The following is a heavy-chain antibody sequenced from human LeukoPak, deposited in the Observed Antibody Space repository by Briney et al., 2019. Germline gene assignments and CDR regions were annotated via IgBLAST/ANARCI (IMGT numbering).Heavy chain of an antibody. CDR3: ARAIRDASVSLRFDY. J-gene: IGHJ4*02. D-gene: IGHD5-24*01. Sequence: GGSLRLSRVASGFSVGNNYMNWVRQAPGKGLEWVSVIYSGGSTYYADSVKGRFTISRDSSKNTLYLQIHSLRVEDTAVYYCARAIRDASVSLRFDYWGQGTLVTVSS. CDR1: GFSVGNNY. CDR2: IYSGGST. V-gene: IGHV3-66*02.